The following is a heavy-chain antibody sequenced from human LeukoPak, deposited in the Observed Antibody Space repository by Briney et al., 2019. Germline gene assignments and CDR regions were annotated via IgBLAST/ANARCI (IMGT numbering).Heavy chain of an antibody. CDR1: GFTFSSYA. V-gene: IGHV3-30-3*01. Sequence: PGGSLRLSCAASGFTFSSYAMHWVRQAPGKGLEWVAVISYDGSNKYYADPVKGRFTISRDNSKNTLYLQMNSLRAEDTAVYYCARDSDYYDSSGYFPDYWGQGTLVTVSS. CDR2: ISYDGSNK. D-gene: IGHD3-22*01. J-gene: IGHJ4*02. CDR3: ARDSDYYDSSGYFPDY.